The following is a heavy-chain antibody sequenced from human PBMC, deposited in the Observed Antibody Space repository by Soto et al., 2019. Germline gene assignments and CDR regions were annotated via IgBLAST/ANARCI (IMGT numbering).Heavy chain of an antibody. D-gene: IGHD5-18*01. V-gene: IGHV1-69*01. CDR2: FIPIFGES. Sequence: QVQLVQSGAEVKKPGSSVKVSCKASGGTFRRYIVSWVRQAPGQGLEWMGAFIPIFGESIYAQRFQGRVTITADESTSTAYMELSSLRSEDTAVYYCARDVYVGTPMESLSYFYIMDVWGQGTTVTVSS. CDR3: ARDVYVGTPMESLSYFYIMDV. J-gene: IGHJ6*02. CDR1: GGTFRRYI.